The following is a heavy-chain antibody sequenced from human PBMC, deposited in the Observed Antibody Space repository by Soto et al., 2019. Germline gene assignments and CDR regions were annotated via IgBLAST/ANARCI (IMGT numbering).Heavy chain of an antibody. CDR1: TYTFTTYY. Sequence: ASVKVSCKTSTYTFTTYYMHWVRQAPGHGLEWMGIINPGSGGTTYAQKFQDRVTMTRDTSTSTVYMDLNSLRSDDTAVYYCATEFGVHSIIAYYFDYWGQGTLVTVSS. CDR3: ATEFGVHSIIAYYFDY. J-gene: IGHJ4*02. V-gene: IGHV1-46*01. CDR2: INPGSGGT. D-gene: IGHD3-10*01.